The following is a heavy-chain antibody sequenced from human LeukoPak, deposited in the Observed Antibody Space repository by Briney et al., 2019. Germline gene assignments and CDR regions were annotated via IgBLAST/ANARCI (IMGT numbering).Heavy chain of an antibody. D-gene: IGHD1-26*01. CDR2: ISGSGGST. Sequence: PGGSLRLSCAASGFTFSSYAMSWVRQAPGKGLEWVSAISGSGGSTYYADSVKGRFTISRDNSKNTLYLQMNSLRAEDTAVYYCASIIVGATTTFDYWGQGTLVTVSS. CDR3: ASIIVGATTTFDY. CDR1: GFTFSSYA. V-gene: IGHV3-23*01. J-gene: IGHJ4*02.